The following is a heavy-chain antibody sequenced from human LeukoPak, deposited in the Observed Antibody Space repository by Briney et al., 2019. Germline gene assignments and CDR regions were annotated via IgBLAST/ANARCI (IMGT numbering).Heavy chain of an antibody. CDR3: TARRYTYASTFDY. V-gene: IGHV1-2*02. Sequence: ASVKVSCKASGYTFTGYYIHWVRQAPGQGLEWMGWINPHSGDTNYAQKFQGRVTMTRDTSISTAYMELSSLRSDDTAVYYCTARRYTYASTFDYWGQGTLVAVSS. CDR1: GYTFTGYY. CDR2: INPHSGDT. J-gene: IGHJ4*02. D-gene: IGHD3-16*01.